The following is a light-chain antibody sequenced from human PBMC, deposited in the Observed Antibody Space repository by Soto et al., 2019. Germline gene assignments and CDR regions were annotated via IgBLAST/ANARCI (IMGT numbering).Light chain of an antibody. CDR2: DAS. J-gene: IGKJ4*01. V-gene: IGKV1-33*01. Sequence: DIQMTQSPSSLSASVGDRVTITCQASQDISNYLKWYQQKPGKAPKLLIYDASNLEKGVPSRFSGSGSGTDFTFTISSLQPEDIATYYSQQYDNLPITFGGGTKVEIK. CDR3: QQYDNLPIT. CDR1: QDISNY.